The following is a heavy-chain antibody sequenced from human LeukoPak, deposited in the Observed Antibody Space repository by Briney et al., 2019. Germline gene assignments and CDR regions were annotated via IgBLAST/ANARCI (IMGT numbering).Heavy chain of an antibody. Sequence: PSETLSLTCIVSGGSISSSSHYWGWIRQPPGKGLEWIGEINHSGITNYNPYLKSRVTISVDTSKNQFSLKLSSVTAADTAVYYCARGYTYYDFWSGYYLYYYYYMDVWGKGTTVTVSS. CDR2: INHSGIT. CDR1: GGSISSSSHY. J-gene: IGHJ6*03. CDR3: ARGYTYYDFWSGYYLYYYYYMDV. D-gene: IGHD3-3*01. V-gene: IGHV4-39*07.